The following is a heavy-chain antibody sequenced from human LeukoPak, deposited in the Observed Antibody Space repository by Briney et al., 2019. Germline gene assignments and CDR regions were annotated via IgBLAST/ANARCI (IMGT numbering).Heavy chain of an antibody. D-gene: IGHD6-19*01. CDR2: IKQDGSEK. V-gene: IGHV3-7*03. CDR3: AKGAHSGWYGGSDY. J-gene: IGHJ4*02. CDR1: GFTFSSYW. Sequence: GGSLRLSCAASGFTFSSYWMSWVRQAPGKGLEWVANIKQDGSEKYYVDSVKGRFTISRDNSKNTLYLQMNSLRAEDTAVFYCAKGAHSGWYGGSDYWGQGTLVTVSS.